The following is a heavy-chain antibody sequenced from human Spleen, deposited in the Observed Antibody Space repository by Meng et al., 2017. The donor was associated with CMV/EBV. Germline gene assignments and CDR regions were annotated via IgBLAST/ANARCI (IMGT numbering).Heavy chain of an antibody. Sequence: EVQLVESGGDLIQPGGSVRLSCAASGFTVSSNYMTWVRQAPGKGLEWVSVIYSDGNTYYADSVKGRFTISRDNSKNTLYLQMNSLRAEDTAVYYCARDHSAKQQLENWGQGTLVTVSS. CDR2: IYSDGNT. CDR3: ARDHSAKQQLEN. CDR1: GFTVSSNY. V-gene: IGHV3-53*01. J-gene: IGHJ4*02. D-gene: IGHD6-13*01.